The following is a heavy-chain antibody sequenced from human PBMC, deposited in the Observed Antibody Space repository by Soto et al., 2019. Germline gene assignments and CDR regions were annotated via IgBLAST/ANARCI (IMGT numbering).Heavy chain of an antibody. CDR1: GFTFSSYA. CDR2: ISGSGGST. CDR3: ARSGDYDYVWGSHRYTVPPNWYFDL. D-gene: IGHD3-16*02. V-gene: IGHV3-23*01. J-gene: IGHJ2*01. Sequence: EVQLLESGGGLVQPGGSLRLSCAASGFTFSSYAMSWVRQAPGKGLEWVSAISGSGGSTYYADSVKGRFTISRDNSKHTLYLQMNSLRAEDTAVYYCARSGDYDYVWGSHRYTVPPNWYFDLGGRGTLVAVSS.